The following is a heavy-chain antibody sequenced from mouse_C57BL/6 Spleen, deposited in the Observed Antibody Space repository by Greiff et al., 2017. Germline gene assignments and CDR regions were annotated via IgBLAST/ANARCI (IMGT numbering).Heavy chain of an antibody. J-gene: IGHJ1*03. D-gene: IGHD3-3*01. CDR2: IDPSDSYT. Sequence: VQLVESGAELVMPGASVKLSCKASGYTFTSYWMHWVKQRPGQGLEWIGEIDPSDSYTNYNQKFKGKSTLTVDKSSSTAYMQLSSLTSEDSAVYYCARGGTWYFDVWGTGTTVTVSS. CDR3: ARGGTWYFDV. CDR1: GYTFTSYW. V-gene: IGHV1-69*01.